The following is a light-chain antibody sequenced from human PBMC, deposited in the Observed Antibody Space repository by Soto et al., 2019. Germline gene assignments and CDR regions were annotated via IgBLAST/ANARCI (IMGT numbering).Light chain of an antibody. J-gene: IGKJ1*01. CDR2: WAS. CDR3: QQYYSTPVT. Sequence: DIVMTQSPDSLAVSLGERATINCKSSQRVLYSSNNKNYLAWYQQKPGQPPKLLIYWASTRESGVPDRFGGSGSGTDFTLTISSLQAEDVAVYSCQQYYSTPVTFGQGTKVEIK. V-gene: IGKV4-1*01. CDR1: QRVLYSSNNKNY.